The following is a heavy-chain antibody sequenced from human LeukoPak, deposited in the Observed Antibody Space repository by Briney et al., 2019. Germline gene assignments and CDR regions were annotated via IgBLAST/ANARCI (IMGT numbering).Heavy chain of an antibody. D-gene: IGHD3-22*01. Sequence: GASVKVSCKASGYTFTSYDINWVRQATGQGLEWMGWMNPNSGNTGYAQKFQGRVTIITNTSISTAYMELSSLRSEDTAVYYCARGTSDSSGYYYAYFFDHWGQGTLVTVSS. CDR1: GYTFTSYD. J-gene: IGHJ4*02. CDR2: MNPNSGNT. CDR3: ARGTSDSSGYYYAYFFDH. V-gene: IGHV1-8*03.